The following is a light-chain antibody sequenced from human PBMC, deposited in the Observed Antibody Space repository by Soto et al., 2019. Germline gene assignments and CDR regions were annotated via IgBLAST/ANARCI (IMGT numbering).Light chain of an antibody. CDR3: HSYGIIVSGYV. CDR1: GTNLGAPYD. V-gene: IGLV1-40*01. J-gene: IGLJ1*01. Sequence: QTLVPQSPPGYGAPARTGIIAFIGSGTNLGAPYDVNWFRQLPGTAPRLLIYGNNNRPSGVPDRFSGSKSGTPASLAITGLQAEEEVYHYFHSYGIIVSGYVFG. CDR2: GNN.